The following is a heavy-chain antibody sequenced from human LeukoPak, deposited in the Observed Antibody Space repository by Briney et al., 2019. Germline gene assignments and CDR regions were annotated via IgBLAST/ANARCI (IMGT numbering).Heavy chain of an antibody. D-gene: IGHD6-19*01. CDR3: ARRLGAVAGPNWFDP. J-gene: IGHJ5*02. V-gene: IGHV4-34*01. CDR2: INHSGST. Sequence: PSETLSLTCAVYGGSLSGYYWSWIRQPPGKGLEWIGEINHSGSTNYNPSLKSRVTISVDTSKNQFSLKLSSVTAADTAVYYCARRLGAVAGPNWFDPWGQGTLVTVSS. CDR1: GGSLSGYY.